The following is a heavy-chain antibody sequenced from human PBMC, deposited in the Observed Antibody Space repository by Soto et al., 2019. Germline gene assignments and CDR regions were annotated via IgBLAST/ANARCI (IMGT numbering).Heavy chain of an antibody. V-gene: IGHV4-39*01. J-gene: IGHJ4*02. CDR1: GGSISSSSYY. Sequence: SETLSLTCTVSGGSISSSSYYWGWIRQPPGKGLEWIGTIYYSGTTYYNPSLKSRVTISVDTSKNQFSLKLSSVTAADTAVYYCARSEAAGQYFDYWGQGTLVTVSS. CDR3: ARSEAAGQYFDY. CDR2: IYYSGTT. D-gene: IGHD6-19*01.